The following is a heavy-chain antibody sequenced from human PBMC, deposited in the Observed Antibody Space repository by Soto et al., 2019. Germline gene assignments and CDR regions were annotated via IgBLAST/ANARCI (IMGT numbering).Heavy chain of an antibody. D-gene: IGHD1-1*01. V-gene: IGHV1-18*01. Sequence: QVHLVQSGAEVKKPGASVKVSCKASGYTFTSYGITWVRQAPGQGLEWVGWISAHNGNTDYAQKLQGRVIVTRDTSTSPAYMELRSLRSDDTAVYYCARGRYGDYWGQGALVTVSS. CDR3: ARGRYGDY. J-gene: IGHJ4*02. CDR1: GYTFTSYG. CDR2: ISAHNGNT.